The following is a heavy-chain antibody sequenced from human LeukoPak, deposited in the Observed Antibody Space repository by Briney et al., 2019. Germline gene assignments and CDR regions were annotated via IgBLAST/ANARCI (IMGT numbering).Heavy chain of an antibody. CDR2: ISGSGGST. CDR1: GFTLSSYA. J-gene: IGHJ1*01. Sequence: PGGSLRLSCAASGFTLSSYAMSWVRQAPGKGLEWVSAISGSGGSTYYADSVKGRFTISRDNSKNTLYLQMNSLRAEDTAVYYCATVVPAATKYFQHWGQGTLVTVSS. D-gene: IGHD2-2*01. V-gene: IGHV3-23*01. CDR3: ATVVPAATKYFQH.